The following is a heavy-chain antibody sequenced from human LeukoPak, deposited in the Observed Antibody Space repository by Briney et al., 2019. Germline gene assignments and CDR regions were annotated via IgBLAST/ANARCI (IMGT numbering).Heavy chain of an antibody. Sequence: GASVKVSCKASGGIFSSYTISWVRQAPGQGLEWMGRIIPIFGIANYAQKFQGRVTITADKSTSTAYMELSSLRSEDTAVYYCARDSSGYGPYYYGMDVWGQGTTVTVSS. CDR3: ARDSSGYGPYYYGMDV. CDR2: IIPIFGIA. J-gene: IGHJ6*02. V-gene: IGHV1-69*04. CDR1: GGIFSSYT. D-gene: IGHD3-22*01.